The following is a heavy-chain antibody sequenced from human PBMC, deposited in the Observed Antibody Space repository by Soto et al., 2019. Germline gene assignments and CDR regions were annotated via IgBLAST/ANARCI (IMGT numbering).Heavy chain of an antibody. V-gene: IGHV3-23*01. CDR2: ISGSGGST. Sequence: PGGSLRVSCAASGFTFSSYAMSWVHQAPGKWLEWVPAISGSGGSTYYADYVKGLFTISRYNSKNTLYLQMNSLRAEDTAVYYCAKDTYDSSGYAPSYWGQGTLVTVSS. D-gene: IGHD3-22*01. CDR3: AKDTYDSSGYAPSY. J-gene: IGHJ4*02. CDR1: GFTFSSYA.